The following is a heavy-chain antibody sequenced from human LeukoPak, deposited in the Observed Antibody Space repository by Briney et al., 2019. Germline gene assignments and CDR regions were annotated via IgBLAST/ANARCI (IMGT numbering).Heavy chain of an antibody. J-gene: IGHJ5*02. D-gene: IGHD2-2*01. Sequence: GASVKVSCKASGYTFSGYYMHWVRQAPGQGPEWMGWMNPNSGDTSYAQKFQGRVTMTRDTSISTAYMELRSLRSDDTAVYYCARDPDPSLIKHIVVVPAATPWGQGTLVTVSS. V-gene: IGHV1-2*02. CDR3: ARDPDPSLIKHIVVVPAATP. CDR2: MNPNSGDT. CDR1: GYTFSGYY.